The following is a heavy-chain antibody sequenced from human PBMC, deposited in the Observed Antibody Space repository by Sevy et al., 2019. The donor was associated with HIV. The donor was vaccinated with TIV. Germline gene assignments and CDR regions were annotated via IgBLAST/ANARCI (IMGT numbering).Heavy chain of an antibody. Sequence: GGSLRLSCAASGFTFSSYGMHWVRQAPGKGLEWVAVISYDGSNKYYADSVKGRFTISRDNSKNTLYLQMNSLRAEDTAVYYCAKDRTPYSSSSIACFDPWGQGTLVTVSS. V-gene: IGHV3-30*18. J-gene: IGHJ5*02. D-gene: IGHD6-6*01. CDR2: ISYDGSNK. CDR1: GFTFSSYG. CDR3: AKDRTPYSSSSIACFDP.